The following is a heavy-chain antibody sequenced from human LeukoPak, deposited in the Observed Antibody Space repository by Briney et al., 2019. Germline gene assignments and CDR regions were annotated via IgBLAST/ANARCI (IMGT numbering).Heavy chain of an antibody. V-gene: IGHV3-23*01. Sequence: GGSLRLSCAASGFTFSTYAMNWVRQAPGKRLEWVSSITGSGRDTYYAGSVKGRITISRDNSKNTLYLQMNSLRAEDTAVYYCARVGQWLVLVEGHFDYWGQGTLVTVSS. CDR2: ITGSGRDT. D-gene: IGHD6-19*01. J-gene: IGHJ4*02. CDR1: GFTFSTYA. CDR3: ARVGQWLVLVEGHFDY.